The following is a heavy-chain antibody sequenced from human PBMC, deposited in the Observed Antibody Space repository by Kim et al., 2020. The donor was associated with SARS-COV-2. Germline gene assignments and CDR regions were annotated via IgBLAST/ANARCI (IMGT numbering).Heavy chain of an antibody. CDR1: GFTFSSYG. V-gene: IGHV3-30*18. Sequence: LRLSCAASGFTFSSYGMHWVRQAPGKGLEWVAVISYDGSNKYYADSVKGRFTISRDNSKNTLYLQMNSLRAEDTAVYYCAKEKIGASMVRGVSKVLDYWGQGTLVTVSS. J-gene: IGHJ4*02. D-gene: IGHD3-10*01. CDR2: ISYDGSNK. CDR3: AKEKIGASMVRGVSKVLDY.